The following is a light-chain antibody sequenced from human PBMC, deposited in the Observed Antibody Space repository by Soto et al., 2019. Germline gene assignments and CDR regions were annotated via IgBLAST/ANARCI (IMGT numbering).Light chain of an antibody. CDR3: SAWDDNIYGPV. V-gene: IGLV1-44*01. CDR2: RDN. CDR1: SSDIGSNP. J-gene: IGLJ2*01. Sequence: QSVLTQPPSASGTPGQRVAISCSGGSSDIGSNPVNWYLHLPGAAPKLLIFRDNQRPSGVPDRFSGSKSGNSASLTISGLQSEDDADYFCSAWDDNIYGPVFGGGTKLTVL.